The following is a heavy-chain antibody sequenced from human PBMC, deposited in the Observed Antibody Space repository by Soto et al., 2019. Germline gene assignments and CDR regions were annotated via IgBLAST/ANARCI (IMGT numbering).Heavy chain of an antibody. Sequence: EVQVLESGGGLLQPGGSLRLSCVASGFTFNAHAMTWVRQGPGLGLEWTSTISGDGKTTHYADSVKGRFTVSRDNSKNTLSLQMNSLRAEDTATYDCVKYWTGNKCPCGDVWGHGTTVPVTS. CDR3: VKYWTGNKCPCGDV. J-gene: IGHJ6*02. CDR2: ISGDGKTT. CDR1: GFTFNAHA. D-gene: IGHD2-8*02. V-gene: IGHV3-23*01.